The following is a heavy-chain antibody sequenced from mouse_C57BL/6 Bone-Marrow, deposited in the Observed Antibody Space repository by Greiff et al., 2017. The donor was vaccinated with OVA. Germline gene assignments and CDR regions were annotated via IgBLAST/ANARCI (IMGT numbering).Heavy chain of an antibody. CDR2: IDPNSGGT. V-gene: IGHV1-72*01. Sequence: QVQLKQPGAELVKPGASVKLSCKASGYTFTSYWMHWVKQRPGRGLEWIGRIDPNSGGTKYNQKFKSKATLTVDKASSTAYMQLSSLTSEDSAVDDCARERRDQDMSSMGYWGQGTSVTVSS. J-gene: IGHJ4*01. CDR1: GYTFTSYW. D-gene: IGHD3-2*02. CDR3: ARERRDQDMSSMGY.